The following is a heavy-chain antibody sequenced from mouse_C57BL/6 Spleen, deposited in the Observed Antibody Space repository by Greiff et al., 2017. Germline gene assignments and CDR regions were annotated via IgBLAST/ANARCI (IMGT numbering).Heavy chain of an antibody. J-gene: IGHJ2*01. Sequence: QVQLQQPGAELVKPGASVKMSCKASGYTFTRYWITWVKQRPGQGLEWIGDIYPGSGSTNYNEKFKSKATLTVDTSSSTAYMQLSSLTSEDSAVYYSARRGTTVVADYGGQGTTLTVSS. CDR1: GYTFTRYW. CDR3: ARRGTTVVADY. D-gene: IGHD1-1*01. CDR2: IYPGSGST. V-gene: IGHV1-55*01.